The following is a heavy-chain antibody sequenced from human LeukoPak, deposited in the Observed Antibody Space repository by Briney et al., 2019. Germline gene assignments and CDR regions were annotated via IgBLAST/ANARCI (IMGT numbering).Heavy chain of an antibody. J-gene: IGHJ5*02. CDR1: GYTFTGYY. D-gene: IGHD3-3*01. Sequence: ASVKVSCKASGYTFTGYYMHWVRQAPGQGLEWMGRINPNSGGTNYAQKFQGRVTMTRDTSISTAYMELSRLRSDDTAVYYCARDPFFGVVNNWFDPWGQGTLVTVSS. V-gene: IGHV1-2*06. CDR3: ARDPFFGVVNNWFDP. CDR2: INPNSGGT.